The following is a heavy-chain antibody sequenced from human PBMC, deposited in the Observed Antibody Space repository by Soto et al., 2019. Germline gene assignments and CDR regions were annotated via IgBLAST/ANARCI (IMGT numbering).Heavy chain of an antibody. CDR1: GFTVECYA. V-gene: IGHV3-9*01. D-gene: IGHD3-3*01. J-gene: IGHJ6*02. Sequence: SLILSCSASGFTVECYAMHWVRQAPVKGLYWVSVISWNSGSIVYADSVKGLFTISRDNAKNSLYLQMNSLRAEDTALYYCAKDRTTIFGVVIGAFGMDVWGQGTTVTVSS. CDR3: AKDRTTIFGVVIGAFGMDV. CDR2: ISWNSGSI.